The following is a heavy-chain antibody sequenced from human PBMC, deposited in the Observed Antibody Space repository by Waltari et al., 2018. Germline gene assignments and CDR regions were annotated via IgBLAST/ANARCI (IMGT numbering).Heavy chain of an antibody. CDR2: IYYSGST. CDR3: ARDQDSQPQQQLAPAGWFDP. J-gene: IGHJ5*02. CDR1: GGSISSSSYY. D-gene: IGHD6-13*01. V-gene: IGHV4-39*07. Sequence: QLQLQESGPGLVKPSETLSLTCTVSGGSISSSSYYWGWIRQPPGKGLEWIGSIYYSGSTYYNPALKSLVTRSVDTSKNQFSLKLSSWTAADTAVYYCARDQDSQPQQQLAPAGWFDPWGQGTLVTVSS.